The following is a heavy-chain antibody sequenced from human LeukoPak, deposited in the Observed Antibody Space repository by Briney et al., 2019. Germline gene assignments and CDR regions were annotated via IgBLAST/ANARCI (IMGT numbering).Heavy chain of an antibody. D-gene: IGHD3-3*01. J-gene: IGHJ3*01. Sequence: ASVKVSCKASGYTFNSYPLTWVRQAPGEGLEWVGWITADNFNTNYAQKFQGRVTLTKETSTNTAYMEMRSLMSDDTAVYYCARVRTPFGVVASPDALDVWGQGTAVTVSS. V-gene: IGHV1-18*01. CDR3: ARVRTPFGVVASPDALDV. CDR1: GYTFNSYP. CDR2: ITADNFNT.